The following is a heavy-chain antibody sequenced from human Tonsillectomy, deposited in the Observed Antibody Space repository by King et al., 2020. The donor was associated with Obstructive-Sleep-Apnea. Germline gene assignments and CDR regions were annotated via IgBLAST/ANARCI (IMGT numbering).Heavy chain of an antibody. V-gene: IGHV3-23*01. CDR1: GFTFCSFV. CDR2: FSGRAGST. CDR3: ARSYDFWSGPHD. J-gene: IGHJ4*02. Sequence: EPRGQLVQSGGSLRLSWAASGFTFCSFVMKWFGQAPGKGREWVSGFSGRAGSTYYADSVKGRFTIPRDNSKNTLFLQMNSPRAEDTALYYCARSYDFWSGPHDWGQGTLVTVSS. D-gene: IGHD3-3*01.